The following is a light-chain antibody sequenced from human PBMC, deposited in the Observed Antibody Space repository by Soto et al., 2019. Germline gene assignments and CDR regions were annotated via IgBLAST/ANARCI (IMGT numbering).Light chain of an antibody. CDR3: LQTTSFPWT. CDR2: AAS. Sequence: DIQSTQSPSSLSASVGDRITITCRSSQSFSNYLNWYQHIKGKAPKLLIYAASSLQSGVPSRFRGSGSGTDFALTISRLQPEDCATYWCLQTTSFPWTFGQGTKVDIK. J-gene: IGKJ1*01. CDR1: QSFSNY. V-gene: IGKV1-39*01.